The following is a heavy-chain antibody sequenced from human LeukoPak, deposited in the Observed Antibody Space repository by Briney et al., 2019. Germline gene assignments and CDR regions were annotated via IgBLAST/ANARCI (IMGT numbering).Heavy chain of an antibody. V-gene: IGHV4-59*08. CDR3: ARLVAGNYFDY. CDR1: GGSMRNYY. D-gene: IGHD6-19*01. J-gene: IGHJ4*02. CDR2: IYYSGTT. Sequence: MPSETLSLTCTVSGGSMRNYYWSWIRQSPGKGLEWIGYIYYSGTTKYNPSLQSRVTISLDTSKNQFSLKLSSVTAADTAVFYCARLVAGNYFDYWGQGTQVTVSS.